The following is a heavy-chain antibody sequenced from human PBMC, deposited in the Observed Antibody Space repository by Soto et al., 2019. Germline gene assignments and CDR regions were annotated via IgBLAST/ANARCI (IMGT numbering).Heavy chain of an antibody. J-gene: IGHJ6*02. Sequence: PSETLPLTCTVSGGSISSGGYYWSWIRQHPGKGLEWIGYIYYSGSTYYNPSLKSRVTISVDTSKNQFSLKLSSVTAADTAVYYCARTAKRGSGSYPSYYYYYGMDVWGQGTTVTVSS. CDR3: ARTAKRGSGSYPSYYYYYGMDV. CDR1: GGSISSGGYY. CDR2: IYYSGST. V-gene: IGHV4-31*03. D-gene: IGHD3-10*01.